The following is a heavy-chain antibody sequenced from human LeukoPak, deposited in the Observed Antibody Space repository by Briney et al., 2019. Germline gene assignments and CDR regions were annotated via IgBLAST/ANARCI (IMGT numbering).Heavy chain of an antibody. D-gene: IGHD4-17*01. CDR2: ISAYNGNT. Sequence: ASVKVSCKASGGTFSSYAISWVRQAPGQGLEWMGGISAYNGNTNYAQKLQGRVTMTTDTSTSTAYMELRSLRSDDTAVYYCARNDYGGHDAFDIWGQGTMVTVSS. CDR1: GGTFSSYA. CDR3: ARNDYGGHDAFDI. V-gene: IGHV1-18*01. J-gene: IGHJ3*02.